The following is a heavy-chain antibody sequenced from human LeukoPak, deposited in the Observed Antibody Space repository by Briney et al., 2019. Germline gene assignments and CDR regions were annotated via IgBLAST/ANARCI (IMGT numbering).Heavy chain of an antibody. D-gene: IGHD1-26*01. V-gene: IGHV3-66*01. J-gene: IGHJ6*03. Sequence: GSLRLSCAASGFTFSSYWMHWARQAPGKGLEWVSVIYSGGTTYYADSVKGRFTISRDNSKNTLYLQMNSLRAEDTAVYYCARDSSWDPYYYYYMDVWGKGTTVTVSS. CDR1: GFTFSSYW. CDR3: ARDSSWDPYYYYYMDV. CDR2: IYSGGTT.